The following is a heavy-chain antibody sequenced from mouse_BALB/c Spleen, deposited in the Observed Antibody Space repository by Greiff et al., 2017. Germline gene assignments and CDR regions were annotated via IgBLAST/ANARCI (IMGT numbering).Heavy chain of an antibody. Sequence: EVKVVESGGGLVQPKGSLKLSCAASGFTFNTYAMNWVRQAPGKGLEWVARIRSKSNNYATYYADSVKDRFTISRDDSQSMLYLQMNNLKTEDTAMYYCVRVNYYGSRDYWGQGTTLTVAS. CDR2: IRSKSNNYAT. V-gene: IGHV10-1*02. CDR3: VRVNYYGSRDY. CDR1: GFTFNTYA. J-gene: IGHJ2*01. D-gene: IGHD1-1*01.